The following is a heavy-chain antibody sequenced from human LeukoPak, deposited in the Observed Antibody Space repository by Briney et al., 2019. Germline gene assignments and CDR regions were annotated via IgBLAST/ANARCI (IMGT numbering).Heavy chain of an antibody. CDR2: INSDESST. V-gene: IGHV3-74*01. CDR3: ARGGQWLTFDY. J-gene: IGHJ4*02. CDR1: GFTFSSYS. D-gene: IGHD6-19*01. Sequence: GGSLRLSCAASGFTFSSYSMNWVRQAPGKGLVWVSRINSDESSTSYADSVKGRFTISRDNAKNTLYLQMNSLRAEDTAVYYCARGGQWLTFDYWGQGTLVTVSS.